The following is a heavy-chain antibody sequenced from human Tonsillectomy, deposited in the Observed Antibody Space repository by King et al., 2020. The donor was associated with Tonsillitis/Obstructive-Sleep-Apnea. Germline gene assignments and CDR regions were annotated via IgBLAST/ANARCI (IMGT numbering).Heavy chain of an antibody. V-gene: IGHV4-59*08. D-gene: IGHD3-9*01. Sequence: QLQESGPGLVKPSETLSLTCTVSGGSISSYYWSWIRQPPGKGLEWIGYIYYSGSTNYNPSLKSRVTISVDTSKNQFSLKLSSVTAADTAVYYCASGRYLDSFDYWGQGTLVTVSS. CDR2: IYYSGST. CDR1: GGSISSYY. J-gene: IGHJ4*02. CDR3: ASGRYLDSFDY.